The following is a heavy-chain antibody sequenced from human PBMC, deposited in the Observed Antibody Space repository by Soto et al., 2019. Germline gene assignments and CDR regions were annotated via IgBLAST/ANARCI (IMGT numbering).Heavy chain of an antibody. V-gene: IGHV1-69*01. Sequence: QVQLVQSGAEVKKPGSSVKVSCKASGGTFSSYAISWVRQAPGQGLEWMGGIIPIFGTSNYAQKFQGRVTITADESTSTAYMELSSLRSEDTAVYYCARGSVTMIVDSKAAFDIWGQGTMVTVSS. J-gene: IGHJ3*02. CDR2: IIPIFGTS. CDR1: GGTFSSYA. D-gene: IGHD3-22*01. CDR3: ARGSVTMIVDSKAAFDI.